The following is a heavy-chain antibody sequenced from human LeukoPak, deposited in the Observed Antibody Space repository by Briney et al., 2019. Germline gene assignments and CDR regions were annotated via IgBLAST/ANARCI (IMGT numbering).Heavy chain of an antibody. Sequence: GGSLRLSCAASGFTFSSYSMNWVRQAPGKGLEWVSSISSSSSYIYYADSVKGRFTISRDNAKNSLYLQMNSLRAEDTAVYYCARGRVATPAPPTSYWGQGTLVTVSS. CDR1: GFTFSSYS. CDR2: ISSSSSYI. V-gene: IGHV3-21*01. CDR3: ARGRVATPAPPTSY. D-gene: IGHD5-12*01. J-gene: IGHJ4*02.